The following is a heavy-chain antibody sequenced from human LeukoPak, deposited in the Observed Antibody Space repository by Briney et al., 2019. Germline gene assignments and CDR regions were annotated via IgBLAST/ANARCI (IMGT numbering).Heavy chain of an antibody. CDR1: GYTFTSYD. J-gene: IGHJ5*02. CDR2: MNPNSGNT. CDR3: AKGGIVGPTGWFDP. D-gene: IGHD1-26*01. Sequence: ASVKVSCKASGYTFTSYDINWVRQATGQGLEWMGWMNPNSGNTGYAQKFQGRVTMTRDTSISTAYMELSRLIFDDAAVYYCAKGGIVGPTGWFDPWGQGTLVTVSS. V-gene: IGHV1-8*01.